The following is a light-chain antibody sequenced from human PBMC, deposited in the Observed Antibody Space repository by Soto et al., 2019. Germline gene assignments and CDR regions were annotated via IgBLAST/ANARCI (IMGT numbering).Light chain of an antibody. CDR1: QSVSSW. CDR3: QQYDSYPLN. Sequence: DIQMTQSPSTLSASVGDRVTITCRASQSVSSWLAWYQQRPGNAPNLLIYKASSLESGVPSRFSGIGSGTEFTIPVSSLKPDAFATYYCQQYDSYPLNFGGGTKVEIK. CDR2: KAS. J-gene: IGKJ4*01. V-gene: IGKV1-5*03.